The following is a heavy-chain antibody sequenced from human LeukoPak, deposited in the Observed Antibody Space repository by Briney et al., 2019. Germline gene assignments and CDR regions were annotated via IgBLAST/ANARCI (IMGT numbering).Heavy chain of an antibody. CDR3: ARERVRYCSSTSCYVRYFDL. Sequence: SETLSLTCTVSGGSISSGGYYWSWIRQPPGKGLEWIGYIYHSGSTYYNPSLKSRVTISVDRSKNQFSLKLSSVTAADTAVYYCARERVRYCSSTSCYVRYFDLWGRGTPVTVSS. CDR2: IYHSGST. V-gene: IGHV4-30-2*01. D-gene: IGHD2-2*01. J-gene: IGHJ2*01. CDR1: GGSISSGGYY.